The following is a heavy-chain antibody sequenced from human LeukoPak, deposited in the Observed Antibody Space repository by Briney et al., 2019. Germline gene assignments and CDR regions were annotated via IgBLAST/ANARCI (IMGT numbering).Heavy chain of an antibody. J-gene: IGHJ3*02. V-gene: IGHV3-21*01. CDR2: ISSSSSYI. CDR1: GFTFSSYS. D-gene: IGHD1-26*01. CDR3: ARGSGSGSYHAFDI. Sequence: GSLRLSCAASGFTFSSYSMNWVRQAPGKGLEWVSSISSSSSYIYYADSVKGRFTISRDNAKNSLYLQMNSLRAEDTAVYYCARGSGSGSYHAFDIWGQGTMVTVSS.